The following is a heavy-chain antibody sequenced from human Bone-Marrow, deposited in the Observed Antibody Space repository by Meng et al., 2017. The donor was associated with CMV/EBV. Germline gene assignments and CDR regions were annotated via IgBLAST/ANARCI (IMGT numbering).Heavy chain of an antibody. Sequence: SEPLSLTCAVYGGSFSGYYWSWIRQPPGKGVEWIGEINHSGSTNYNPSLKSRVTISVDTSKNQFSLKLSSVTAADTAVYYCARDQVGAFDIWGQGTMVTVSS. V-gene: IGHV4-34*01. CDR1: GGSFSGYY. CDR3: ARDQVGAFDI. J-gene: IGHJ3*02. CDR2: INHSGST.